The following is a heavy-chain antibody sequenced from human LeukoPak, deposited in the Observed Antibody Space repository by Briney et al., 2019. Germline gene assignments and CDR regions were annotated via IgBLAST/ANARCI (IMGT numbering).Heavy chain of an antibody. D-gene: IGHD3-22*01. CDR3: ARDSSGYYVASGLPSNWFDP. CDR2: IYHSGST. J-gene: IGHJ5*02. CDR1: AYSISSGYY. V-gene: IGHV4-38-2*02. Sequence: SETLSLTCTVSAYSISSGYYWGWIRQPPGKGLEWIGSIYHSGSTYYNPSLKSRVTISVDTSKNQFSLKLSSVTAADTAVYYCARDSSGYYVASGLPSNWFDPWGQGTLVTVSS.